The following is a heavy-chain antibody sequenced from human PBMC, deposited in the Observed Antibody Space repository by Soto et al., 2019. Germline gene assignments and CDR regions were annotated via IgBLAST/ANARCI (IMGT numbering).Heavy chain of an antibody. D-gene: IGHD2-15*01. CDR3: ASPGYCSGGSCYSSVFFGY. Sequence: QLQLQESGPGLVKPSETLSLTCTVSGGSISSSSYYWGWIRQPPGKGLEWIGSIYYSGSTYYNPSLKSRVTISVDTSKNQFSLKLSSVTAADTAVYYCASPGYCSGGSCYSSVFFGYWGQGTLVTVSS. V-gene: IGHV4-39*01. J-gene: IGHJ4*02. CDR1: GGSISSSSYY. CDR2: IYYSGST.